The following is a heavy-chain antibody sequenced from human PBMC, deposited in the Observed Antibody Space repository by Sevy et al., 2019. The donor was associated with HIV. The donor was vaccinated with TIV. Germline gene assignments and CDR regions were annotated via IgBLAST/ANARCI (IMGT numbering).Heavy chain of an antibody. CDR1: GFTFSSYG. D-gene: IGHD3-3*01. CDR3: AKDAEWVYGYYFDY. J-gene: IGHJ4*02. CDR2: ISYDGSNK. V-gene: IGHV3-30*18. Sequence: GGSLRLSCAASGFTFSSYGMHWVRQAPGKGLEWVAVISYDGSNKYYADSVKGRFTISRENSKNTLYLQMNSLRAEDTAVYYCAKDAEWVYGYYFDYWGQGTLVTVSS.